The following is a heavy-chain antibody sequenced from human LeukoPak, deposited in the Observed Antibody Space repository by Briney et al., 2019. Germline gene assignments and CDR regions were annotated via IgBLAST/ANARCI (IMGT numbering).Heavy chain of an antibody. V-gene: IGHV1-69*01. J-gene: IGHJ4*02. CDR3: ARVANYDDDSRTSMFYFDF. Sequence: SVKVSCKASGDTFSNFGFSWVRQAPGHGLEWLGGIIPLFDSTDYAPKFQGRVTITADESTRTVYMELRSLRSDDTALYYCARVANYDDDSRTSMFYFDFWGQGTLVSVSS. D-gene: IGHD3-22*01. CDR2: IIPLFDST. CDR1: GDTFSNFG.